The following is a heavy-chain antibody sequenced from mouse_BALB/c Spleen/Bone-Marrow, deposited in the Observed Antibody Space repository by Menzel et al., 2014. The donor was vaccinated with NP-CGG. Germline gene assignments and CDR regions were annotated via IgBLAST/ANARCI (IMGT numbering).Heavy chain of an antibody. V-gene: IGHV1S81*02. CDR2: INPSNGGT. CDR3: TRYTYGDYPYYYAMDY. CDR1: GYTFTSYY. D-gene: IGHD2-13*01. Sequence: QVQLQQPGAEPVKPGASVKLSCKASGYTFTSYYMYWVKQRPGQGLEWIGGINPSNGGTNFNEKFKSKATLTVDKSSSAAYMQLGSLTSEDSAVYYCTRYTYGDYPYYYAMDYWGQGTSVTVSS. J-gene: IGHJ4*01.